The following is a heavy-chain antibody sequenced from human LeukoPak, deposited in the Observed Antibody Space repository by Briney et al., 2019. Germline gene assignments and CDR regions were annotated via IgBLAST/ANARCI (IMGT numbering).Heavy chain of an antibody. D-gene: IGHD3-22*01. CDR2: IYYNGST. V-gene: IGHV4-31*03. Sequence: SETLSLTCTVSGGSISSGGYYWSWIRQHPGKGLEWIGYIYYNGSTYYNPSLKSRVTISVDTSKNQFSLELSSVTAADTAVYYCARGERITMIVVGTFDPWGQGTLVTVSS. J-gene: IGHJ5*02. CDR3: ARGERITMIVVGTFDP. CDR1: GGSISSGGYY.